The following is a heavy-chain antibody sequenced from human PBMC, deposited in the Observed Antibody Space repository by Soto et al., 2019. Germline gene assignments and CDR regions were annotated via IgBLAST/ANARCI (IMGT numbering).Heavy chain of an antibody. Sequence: GGSLRLSCAASGFTFSNYWMTWVRQAPGKGLEWVASINQNGGAMHYVDSVKGRFTVSRDNAKNSLYLQVNSLRAEDTAVFYCARVWNDGRFDYWGQGTLVTVSS. V-gene: IGHV3-7*01. D-gene: IGHD1-1*01. CDR1: GFTFSNYW. CDR3: ARVWNDGRFDY. J-gene: IGHJ4*02. CDR2: INQNGGAM.